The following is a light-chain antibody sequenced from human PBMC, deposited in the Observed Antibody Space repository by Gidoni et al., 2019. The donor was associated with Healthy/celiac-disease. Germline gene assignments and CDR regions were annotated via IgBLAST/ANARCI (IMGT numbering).Light chain of an antibody. Sequence: IVMPQSPLSLPVTPGEPASISCRSSPSLLHSNGYNYLDWYLQKPGQSPQLLIYLGSNRDSGVPDRFSGSGSGTDFTLKISRVEAEDVGVYYCMQALQTPLTFGGGTKVEIK. CDR2: LGS. CDR1: PSLLHSNGYNY. V-gene: IGKV2-28*01. J-gene: IGKJ4*01. CDR3: MQALQTPLT.